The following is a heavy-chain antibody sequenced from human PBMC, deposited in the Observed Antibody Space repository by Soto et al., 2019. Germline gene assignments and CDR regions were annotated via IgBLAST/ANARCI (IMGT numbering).Heavy chain of an antibody. V-gene: IGHV4-39*01. J-gene: IGHJ6*02. Sequence: SETLSLTCTVSGGSISSYYWGWIRQPPGKGLEWIGSIYYSGSTYYNPSLKSRVTISVDTSKNQFSLKLSSVTAADTAVYYCARQVGRLTWSGYYYYGMDVWGQGTTVTVSS. D-gene: IGHD3-3*01. CDR3: ARQVGRLTWSGYYYYGMDV. CDR1: GGSISSYY. CDR2: IYYSGST.